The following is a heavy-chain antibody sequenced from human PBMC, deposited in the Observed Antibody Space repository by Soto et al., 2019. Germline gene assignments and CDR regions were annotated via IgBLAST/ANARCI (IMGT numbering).Heavy chain of an antibody. D-gene: IGHD7-27*01. CDR1: GYTFTSYD. V-gene: IGHV1-8*01. CDR3: ARSPRNWGCAY. CDR2: MNPNSGNT. Sequence: QVQLVQSGAEVKKPGASVQVSCKASGYTFTSYDINGVRQATGPGFEWMGWMNPNSGNTGYAQKFQGRVTMTRDTSRTTAYLELSSLTSEDTAVYVCARSPRNWGCAYWVQGTMVTVS. J-gene: IGHJ4*02.